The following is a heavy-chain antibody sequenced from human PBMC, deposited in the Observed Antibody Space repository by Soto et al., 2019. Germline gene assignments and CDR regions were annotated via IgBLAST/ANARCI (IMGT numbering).Heavy chain of an antibody. D-gene: IGHD3-3*01. CDR1: GFTFKNFA. CDR3: TKGRYSEWSLSGGGEES. CDR2: VNGRGDSA. V-gene: IGHV3-23*01. Sequence: EVQLLESGGDLVLPGGSLRLSCAASGFTFKNFAMSWVRQAPGKGLEWVSAVNGRGDSAFYADSVRGRFTISRDHAKNTIHLQLDSLRVDDTALYYCTKGRYSEWSLSGGGEESWGRGTLVTVSS. J-gene: IGHJ4*02.